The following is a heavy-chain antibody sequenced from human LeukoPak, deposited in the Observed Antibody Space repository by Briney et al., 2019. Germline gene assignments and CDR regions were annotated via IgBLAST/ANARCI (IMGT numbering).Heavy chain of an antibody. J-gene: IGHJ3*02. V-gene: IGHV1-18*01. CDR3: AREGLRRAFDI. D-gene: IGHD3-22*01. Sequence: ASVKVSCKASGYTFTSYGISWVRQAPGQGLEWMGWISVYNGNTNYAQKFQGRVTITTDTSPSTAYIELRSLRSHDTAVYYCAREGLRRAFDIWGQGTMVTVS. CDR2: ISVYNGNT. CDR1: GYTFTSYG.